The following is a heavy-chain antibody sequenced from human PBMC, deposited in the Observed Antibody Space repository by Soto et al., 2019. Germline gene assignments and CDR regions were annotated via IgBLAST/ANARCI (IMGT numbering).Heavy chain of an antibody. V-gene: IGHV1-46*01. Sequence: QVQLVQSGAEVKTPGASVKVSCKASGYTFTSYYMHWVRQAPGQGLEWMGIINPSGGSTSYAQKFQGRVTMTRDTSTSTVYMELSSLRSEDTAVYYCARVMTPITMVRGVIITGFDYWGQGTLVTVSS. J-gene: IGHJ4*02. CDR1: GYTFTSYY. D-gene: IGHD3-10*01. CDR2: INPSGGST. CDR3: ARVMTPITMVRGVIITGFDY.